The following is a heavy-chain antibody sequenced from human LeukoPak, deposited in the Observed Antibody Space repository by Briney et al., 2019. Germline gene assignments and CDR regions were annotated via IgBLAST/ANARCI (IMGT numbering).Heavy chain of an antibody. CDR3: ARDDCSGGSCFGY. CDR2: ISYGGSNK. CDR1: GFTFSSYG. Sequence: GRSLRLSCAASGFTFSSYGMHWVRQAPGKGLEWVAVISYGGSNKYYADSVKGRFTISRDNSKNTLYLQMNSLRAEDTAVYYCARDDCSGGSCFGYWGQGTLVTVSS. J-gene: IGHJ4*02. D-gene: IGHD2-15*01. V-gene: IGHV3-30*03.